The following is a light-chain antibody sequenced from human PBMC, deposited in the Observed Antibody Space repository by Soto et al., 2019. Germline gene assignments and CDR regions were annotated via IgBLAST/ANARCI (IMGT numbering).Light chain of an antibody. J-gene: IGLJ1*01. CDR2: DNN. CDR3: GTGDSSLSAGEV. V-gene: IGLV1-51*01. CDR1: SSNIGNNY. Sequence: QSVLTQPPSVSAAPGQKVTISCSGSSSNIGNNYVSWYQQLPGTAPKLLIYDNNKRPSGIPDRFSGSKSGTSATLGITGLQTGDEADYYCGTGDSSLSAGEVFGTGTKFTV.